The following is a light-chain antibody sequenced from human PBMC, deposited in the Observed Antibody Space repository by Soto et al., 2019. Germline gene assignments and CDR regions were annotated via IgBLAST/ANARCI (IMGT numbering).Light chain of an antibody. V-gene: IGLV1-40*01. Sequence: QSALTQPPSVSGAPGQRVTISCTGSSSNIGAGYDVHWCQQLPGTAPKLLIFGNNNRPSGVPDRFSGSKSGTSASLAITGLQAEDEADYYCQSYDSSLSGWVFGGGTKLTVL. J-gene: IGLJ3*02. CDR2: GNN. CDR1: SSNIGAGYD. CDR3: QSYDSSLSGWV.